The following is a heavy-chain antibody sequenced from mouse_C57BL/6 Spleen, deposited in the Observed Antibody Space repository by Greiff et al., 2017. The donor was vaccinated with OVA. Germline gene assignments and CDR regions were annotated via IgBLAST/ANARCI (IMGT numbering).Heavy chain of an antibody. CDR1: GFTFSDYG. CDR2: ISSGSSTI. J-gene: IGHJ1*03. CDR3: ARRLWYFEV. V-gene: IGHV5-17*01. D-gene: IGHD3-2*02. Sequence: EVHVVESGGGLVKPGGSLKLPCAASGFTFSDYGMHWVRQAPEKGLEWVAYISSGSSTIYYADTVKGRFTISRDKAKNTLFLQMTSLRSEDTAVYYCARRLWYFEVWGTGTTVTVAS.